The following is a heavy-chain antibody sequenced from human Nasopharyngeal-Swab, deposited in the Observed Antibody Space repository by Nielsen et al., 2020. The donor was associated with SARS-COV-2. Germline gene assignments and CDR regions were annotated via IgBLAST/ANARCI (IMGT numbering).Heavy chain of an antibody. D-gene: IGHD6-19*01. CDR3: ARGVQQWLANDY. J-gene: IGHJ4*02. CDR2: FYTSGST. CDR1: SGSISSYY. V-gene: IGHV4-4*07. Sequence: GSLRLSCTVSSGSISSYYWTWVRQPAGKGLEWIGRFYTSGSTNYNPSLKRRVTMSVDTSKNQLSLKLRSVTAADTAVYYCARGVQQWLANDYWGQGTLVTVSS.